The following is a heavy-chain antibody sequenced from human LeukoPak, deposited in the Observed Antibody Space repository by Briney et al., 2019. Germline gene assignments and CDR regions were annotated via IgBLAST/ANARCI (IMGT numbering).Heavy chain of an antibody. Sequence: ASVKVSCKASGGTFSSYAISWVRQAPGQGLEWMGGIIPIFGTANYAQKFQGRVTITADESTSTAYMELSSLRSEDTAVYYCARGNIVAPRYYYYMDVWGEGTTVTISS. CDR3: ARGNIVAPRYYYYMDV. CDR2: IIPIFGTA. V-gene: IGHV1-69*13. D-gene: IGHD5-12*01. CDR1: GGTFSSYA. J-gene: IGHJ6*03.